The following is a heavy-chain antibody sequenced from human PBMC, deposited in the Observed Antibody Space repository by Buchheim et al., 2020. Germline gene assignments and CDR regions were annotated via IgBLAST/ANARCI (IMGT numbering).Heavy chain of an antibody. D-gene: IGHD2-2*02. CDR1: GFTFSSYA. J-gene: IGHJ6*02. CDR2: ISGSGGST. CDR3: AKDYCSSTSCYTYYYYYGMDV. V-gene: IGHV3-23*01. Sequence: EVQLLESGGGLVQPGGSLRLSCAASGFTFSSYAMSWVRQAPGKGLEWVSAISGSGGSTYYADAVKGRFTISRDNSKNTLDLQMNSLRAEDTAVYYCAKDYCSSTSCYTYYYYYGMDVWGQGTT.